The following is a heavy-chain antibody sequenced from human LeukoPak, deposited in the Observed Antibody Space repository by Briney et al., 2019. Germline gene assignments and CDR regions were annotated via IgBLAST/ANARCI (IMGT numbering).Heavy chain of an antibody. D-gene: IGHD6-13*01. CDR3: ASHIAAAGN. Sequence: GGSLRLSCAASGFTFSSYELNWVRQAPGKGLEWVSYISRSGSTINYADSVKGRFTMSRDNAKNSLDLHMNSLRAEDTAVYYCASHIAAAGNWGQGTLVTVSS. V-gene: IGHV3-48*03. J-gene: IGHJ4*02. CDR1: GFTFSSYE. CDR2: ISRSGSTI.